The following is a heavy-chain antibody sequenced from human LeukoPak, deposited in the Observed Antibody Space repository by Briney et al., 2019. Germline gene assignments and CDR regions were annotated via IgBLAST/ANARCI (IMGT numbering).Heavy chain of an antibody. V-gene: IGHV1-2*02. CDR3: AREYCSRGVCYKVFDP. CDR1: GYRFTGHY. Sequence: ASVKVSCEASGYRFTGHYMHWVRQAPGQGLEWMGWINPNDGDTKYGQNFQGRVTMTASGSTFYMDLSSLRSDDTAVYYCAREYCSRGVCYKVFDPWGQGTLVTVSS. J-gene: IGHJ5*02. D-gene: IGHD2-8*02. CDR2: INPNDGDT.